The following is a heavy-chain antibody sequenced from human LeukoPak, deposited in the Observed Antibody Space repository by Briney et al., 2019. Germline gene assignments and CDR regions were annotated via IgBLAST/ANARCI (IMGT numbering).Heavy chain of an antibody. CDR1: GFTFSSFN. D-gene: IGHD1-1*01. CDR3: ATYPSEVTTGWGRWFDH. V-gene: IGHV3-48*02. J-gene: IGHJ5*02. Sequence: GGSLRLSCSASGFTFSSFNMNWVRHTPGRGLEWVSYISGSSGSSYYADSVKGRFTISGDNAKNSLYLQMNSLRDEDTAVYYCATYPSEVTTGWGRWFDHWGQGTLVTVSS. CDR2: ISGSSGSS.